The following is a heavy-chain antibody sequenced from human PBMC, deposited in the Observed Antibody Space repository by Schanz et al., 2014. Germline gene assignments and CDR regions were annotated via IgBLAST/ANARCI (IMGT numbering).Heavy chain of an antibody. CDR2: ISPYNGNT. Sequence: QVQLVQSAAAVKKPGASVKVSCKASGYFFSSYGISWVRQAPGQGLEWMGWISPYNGNTKYAEKLEDRVTMTTDISTGTAYMQLRSLTSDDTAVYYCARVVRSDYLSELDFWGQGTQVIVSS. CDR3: ARVVRSDYLSELDF. D-gene: IGHD4-17*01. CDR1: GYFFSSYG. J-gene: IGHJ4*02. V-gene: IGHV1-18*01.